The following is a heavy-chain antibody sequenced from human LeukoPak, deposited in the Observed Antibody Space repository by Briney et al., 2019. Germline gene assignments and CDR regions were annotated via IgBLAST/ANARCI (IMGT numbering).Heavy chain of an antibody. CDR3: ARDYGDYPNWDY. CDR2: ISGPGGST. CDR1: GFTFSGYA. Sequence: GGCLRLSCAASGFTFSGYAMSWVRQAPGKGLEWVSTISGPGGSTYYTDSVKGRFSISRDNSKNTVFLQMNSLRAEDTAVYYCARDYGDYPNWDYWGQGTLVTVPS. V-gene: IGHV3-23*01. J-gene: IGHJ4*02. D-gene: IGHD4-17*01.